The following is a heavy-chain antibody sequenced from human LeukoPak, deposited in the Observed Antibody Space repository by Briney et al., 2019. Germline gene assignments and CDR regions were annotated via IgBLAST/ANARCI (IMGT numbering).Heavy chain of an antibody. CDR2: MSSSGNN. CDR1: GDSISYFY. CDR3: ARGAPIGWELDRYYFDY. Sequence: PSETQSLTCSVSGDSISYFYWSWIRQAAGKGLEWIGRMSSSGNNDYNASLKSRVTMSVDTSKNQFSLKLSSVTAADTALYYCARGAPIGWELDRYYFDYWGQGTLVTVSS. D-gene: IGHD1-26*01. V-gene: IGHV4-4*07. J-gene: IGHJ4*02.